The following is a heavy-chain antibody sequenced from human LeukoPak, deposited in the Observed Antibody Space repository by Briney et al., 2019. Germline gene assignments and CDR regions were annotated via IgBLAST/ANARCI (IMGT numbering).Heavy chain of an antibody. V-gene: IGHV1-2*02. CDR3: ARDRGRLRLGLFDY. D-gene: IGHD4-17*01. CDR2: INPNSGGT. CDR1: GYTFTGYC. Sequence: ASVKVSCKASGYTFTGYCMHWVRQAPGQGLEWMGWINPNSGGTNYAQKFQGRVTMTRDTSISTAYMELSRLRSDDTAVYYCARDRGRLRLGLFDYWGQGTLVTVSS. J-gene: IGHJ4*02.